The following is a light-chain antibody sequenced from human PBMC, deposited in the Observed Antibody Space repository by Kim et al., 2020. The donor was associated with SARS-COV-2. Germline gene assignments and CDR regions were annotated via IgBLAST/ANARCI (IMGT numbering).Light chain of an antibody. Sequence: SPGERATLSCRASQSIRNNYLAWYQQKPGRAPRLLIYGASTRATGIADRFSGSGSGTDFTLTITRLEAEDFAVYFCQQYANTPPYTFGQGTKLEI. J-gene: IGKJ2*01. CDR2: GAS. CDR3: QQYANTPPYT. V-gene: IGKV3-20*01. CDR1: QSIRNNY.